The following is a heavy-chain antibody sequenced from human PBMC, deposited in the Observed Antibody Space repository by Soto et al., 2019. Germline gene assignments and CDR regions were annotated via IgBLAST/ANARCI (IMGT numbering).Heavy chain of an antibody. V-gene: IGHV4-34*01. Sequence: QVQLQQWGAGLLKPSETLSLTCAVYGGSFSGYYWSWIRQPPGKGLEWIGEINHSGSTNYNPSLKSRVTISVDTSKNQFSLKLSSVTAADTAVYYCARGGDNGPFDYWGQGTLVTVSS. CDR1: GGSFSGYY. D-gene: IGHD3-10*01. CDR2: INHSGST. CDR3: ARGGDNGPFDY. J-gene: IGHJ4*02.